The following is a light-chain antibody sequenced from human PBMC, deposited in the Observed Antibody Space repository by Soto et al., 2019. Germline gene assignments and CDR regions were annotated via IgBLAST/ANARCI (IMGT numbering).Light chain of an antibody. V-gene: IGKV3D-7*01. CDR1: QSISNTY. CDR3: QQDYNFPWT. Sequence: EIVMTQSPATLSLSPGERATLSCRASQSISNTYLSWYQQKPGQAPRVLIYGASTRATGIPARFSGSRSGTDFTLTISSLQPEDFAVYYCQQDYNFPWTFGQGTKVEIK. CDR2: GAS. J-gene: IGKJ1*01.